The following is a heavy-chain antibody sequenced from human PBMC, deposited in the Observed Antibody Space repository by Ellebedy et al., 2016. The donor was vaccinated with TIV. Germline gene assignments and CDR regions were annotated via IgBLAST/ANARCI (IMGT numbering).Heavy chain of an antibody. CDR1: GGSFSGYY. CDR3: ARAAGYDSAGYFYHYYGLDV. D-gene: IGHD3-22*01. J-gene: IGHJ6*02. V-gene: IGHV4-34*12. Sequence: MPSETLSLTCAVYGGSFSGYYWSWIRQPPGKGLEWIGDIIHFGTTNYSPSLKSRVTISLDTSKREFSLKLSSVTAADTAVYFCARAAGYDSAGYFYHYYGLDVWGQGTAVTVSS. CDR2: IIHFGTT.